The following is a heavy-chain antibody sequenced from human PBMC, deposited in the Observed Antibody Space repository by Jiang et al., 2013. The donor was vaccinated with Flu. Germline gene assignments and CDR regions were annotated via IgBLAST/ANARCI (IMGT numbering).Heavy chain of an antibody. V-gene: IGHV3-30-3*01. J-gene: IGHJ5*02. CDR1: GFTFSSYA. D-gene: IGHD2-21*02. CDR3: AREKGRYCGGDCFNWFDP. CDR2: MSYDGSNK. Sequence: GFTFSSYAMHWVRQAPGKGLEWVAVMSYDGSNKYYADSVKGRFTISRDNSKNTLYLQMNSLRAEDTAVYYCAREKGRYCGGDCFNWFDPWGQGTLVTVSS.